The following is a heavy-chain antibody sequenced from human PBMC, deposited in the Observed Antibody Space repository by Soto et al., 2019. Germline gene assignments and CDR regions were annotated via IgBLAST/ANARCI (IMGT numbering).Heavy chain of an antibody. J-gene: IGHJ4*02. CDR1: GYTFTSYA. CDR2: INAGNGNT. CDR3: GSESYGGEFEY. D-gene: IGHD4-17*01. Sequence: SVKVSCKASGYTFTSYAMHWVRQAPGQRLEWMGWINAGNGNTKYSQKFQGRVTITRDPSASTAYMELLSLRSEDTAVYYCGSESYGGEFEYWGKGSLFAVSS. V-gene: IGHV1-3*01.